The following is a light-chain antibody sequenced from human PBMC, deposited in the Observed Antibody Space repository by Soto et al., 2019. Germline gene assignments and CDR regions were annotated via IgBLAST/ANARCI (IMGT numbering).Light chain of an antibody. CDR3: AAWDDSLSAWV. V-gene: IGLV1-47*02. Sequence: QSLLTQPPSASGTPGQRVTISCSGSSSNIGSNYVYWYQQLPGTAPKLLIYSNTQRPSGVPDRFSASKSGTSASLAISGLRSEDEADYYCAAWDDSLSAWVFGGGTKLTVL. J-gene: IGLJ3*02. CDR1: SSNIGSNY. CDR2: SNT.